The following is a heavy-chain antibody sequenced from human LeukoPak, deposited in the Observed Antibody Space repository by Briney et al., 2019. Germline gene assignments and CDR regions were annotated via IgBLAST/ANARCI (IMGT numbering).Heavy chain of an antibody. CDR1: GFTFDDYA. CDR2: VNWNSDRK. CDR3: AKGKSGWFSGADY. J-gene: IGHJ4*02. V-gene: IGHV3-9*01. D-gene: IGHD6-19*01. Sequence: GGSLRLSCAASGFTFDDYAMHWVRQAPGKGLEWVSGVNWNSDRKGYAGSVKGRFTVSRDKARKYVFLQMNSLRVEDTAIYYCAKGKSGWFSGADYWGQGTLVTVSS.